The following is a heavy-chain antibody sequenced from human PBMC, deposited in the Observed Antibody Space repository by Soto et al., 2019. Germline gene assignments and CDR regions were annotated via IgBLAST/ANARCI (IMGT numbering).Heavy chain of an antibody. CDR2: ISDSGGST. V-gene: IGHV3-23*01. CDR3: AKMRGRYCGSDSGAYMDV. J-gene: IGHJ6*03. CDR1: GFTFNSYA. Sequence: VHLLESGGGLVQPGGSLRLSCAASGFTFNSYAMSWVRQAPGKGLEWVSAISDSGGSTYYADSVTGRFTISRDESKNTLDMQMNKLRAEDTAVYYCAKMRGRYCGSDSGAYMDVWGKGTTVTVSS. D-gene: IGHD3-10*01.